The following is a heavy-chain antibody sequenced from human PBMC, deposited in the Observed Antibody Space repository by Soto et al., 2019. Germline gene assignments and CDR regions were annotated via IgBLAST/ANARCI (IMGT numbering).Heavy chain of an antibody. D-gene: IGHD3-3*01. CDR2: IWYDGSNK. J-gene: IGHJ4*02. Sequence: PGGSLRLSCAASGFTFSSYGMHWVRQAPGKGLEWVAVIWYDGSNKYYADSVKGRFTISRDNSKNTLYLQMNSLRAEDTAVYYCAREELRFLEWLPNFDDSGQGTLVTVSS. CDR3: AREELRFLEWLPNFDD. V-gene: IGHV3-33*01. CDR1: GFTFSSYG.